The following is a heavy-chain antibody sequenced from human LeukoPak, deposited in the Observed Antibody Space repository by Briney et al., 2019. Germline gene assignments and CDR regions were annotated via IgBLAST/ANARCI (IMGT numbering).Heavy chain of an antibody. D-gene: IGHD6-19*01. CDR1: GYTFTSYA. Sequence: ASVKVSCKASGYTFTSYAMHWVRQAPGQRLEWMGWINAGSGNTKYSQKFQGRVTITRDTSASTAYMELSSLRSEDTAVYYCARGLAVAGDWGQGTLVTVSS. V-gene: IGHV1-3*01. CDR2: INAGSGNT. CDR3: ARGLAVAGD. J-gene: IGHJ4*02.